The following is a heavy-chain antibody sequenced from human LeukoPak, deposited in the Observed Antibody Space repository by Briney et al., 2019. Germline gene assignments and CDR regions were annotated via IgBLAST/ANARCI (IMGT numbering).Heavy chain of an antibody. D-gene: IGHD3-9*01. V-gene: IGHV1-3*01. CDR2: ITAGNGKT. CDR3: ARGYYDLLTGHVVTYYFDY. J-gene: IGHJ4*02. CDR1: GYTFTNYA. Sequence: GASVKVSCKASGYTFTNYAVHWVRQAPGQRLEWMGWITAGNGKTNYSQKFQVRVTLTRDTSASTVYMELSSLRSEDTAVYYCARGYYDLLTGHVVTYYFDYWGQGTLVTVSS.